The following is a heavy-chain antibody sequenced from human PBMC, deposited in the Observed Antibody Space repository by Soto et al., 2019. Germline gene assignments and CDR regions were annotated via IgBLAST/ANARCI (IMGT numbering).Heavy chain of an antibody. CDR2: ISGSGRST. V-gene: IGHV3-23*01. CDR1: GFTFTNA. Sequence: GGSLRLSCAASGFTFTNAMSWVRQAPGKGLEWVSAISGSGRSTYYAHSVKGRFTISRDYSKNTLYLQMNSLGAEDTAVYYCTKTPYDFWSGVRFDYWGQGTLVTVSS. D-gene: IGHD3-3*01. CDR3: TKTPYDFWSGVRFDY. J-gene: IGHJ4*02.